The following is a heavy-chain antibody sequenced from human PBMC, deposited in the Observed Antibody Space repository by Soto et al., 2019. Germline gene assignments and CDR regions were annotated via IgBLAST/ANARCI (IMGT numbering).Heavy chain of an antibody. CDR2: LSGTGGTT. D-gene: IGHD6-25*01. CDR1: GFAFSSYA. Sequence: EVQLLESGGNLVQPGGSLRLSCAASGFAFSSYAMTWVRQAPGKGLEWVSALSGTGGTTYSADSVRGRFTIARDNSKTSLYLQMTGLRPEDSAIYYCAKFIVGTGGSSGWPWFLDSWGQGTLVTVSS. CDR3: AKFIVGTGGSSGWPWFLDS. V-gene: IGHV3-23*01. J-gene: IGHJ4*02.